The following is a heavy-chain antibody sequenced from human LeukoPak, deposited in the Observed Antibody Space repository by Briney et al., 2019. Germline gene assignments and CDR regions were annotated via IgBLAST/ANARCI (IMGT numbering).Heavy chain of an antibody. D-gene: IGHD3-10*01. Sequence: PGGSLRLSCAASGFTFSSYAMNWVRQAPGKGLEWVSGISGSGDNTYYADSVKGRFTISRDNSKNTLYLQMNSLRAEDTAVYYCAKDHSAQTAFDIWGQGTMVTVSS. CDR2: ISGSGDNT. V-gene: IGHV3-23*01. CDR3: AKDHSAQTAFDI. J-gene: IGHJ3*02. CDR1: GFTFSSYA.